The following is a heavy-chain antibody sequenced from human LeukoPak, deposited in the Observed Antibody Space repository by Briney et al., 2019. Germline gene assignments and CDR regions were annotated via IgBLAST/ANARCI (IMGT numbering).Heavy chain of an antibody. V-gene: IGHV4-34*01. J-gene: IGHJ4*02. D-gene: IGHD5-18*01. Sequence: SETLPLTCAVYGGSFSGYYWSWIRQPPGKGLEWIGEINHSGSTNYNPSLKSRVTISVDTSKNQFSLKLSSVTAADTAVYYCARGLTESVDTAMVTKALYYFDYWGQGTLVTVSS. CDR2: INHSGST. CDR1: GGSFSGYY. CDR3: ARGLTESVDTAMVTKALYYFDY.